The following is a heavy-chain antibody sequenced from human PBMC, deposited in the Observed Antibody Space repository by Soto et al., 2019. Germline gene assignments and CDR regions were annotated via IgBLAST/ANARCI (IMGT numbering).Heavy chain of an antibody. CDR1: GGTFSSYT. J-gene: IGHJ4*02. V-gene: IGHV1-69*02. CDR3: ARSITMMDTYYFDY. CDR2: IIPILGIA. D-gene: IGHD3-22*01. Sequence: GASVKVSCKASGGTFSSYTISWVRQAPGQGLEWMGRIIPILGIANYAQKFQGRVTITADKSTSTAYMELSSLRSEDTAVYYCARSITMMDTYYFDYWGQGTLVTVSS.